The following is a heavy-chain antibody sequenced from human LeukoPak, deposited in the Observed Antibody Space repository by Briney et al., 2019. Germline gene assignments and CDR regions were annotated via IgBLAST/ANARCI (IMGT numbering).Heavy chain of an antibody. CDR3: AKDRAYSSSSDFDY. Sequence: GGSLRLSCAASGFTFDDYAIHWVRQAPGKGLEWVSGISWNSGSIGYADSVKGRFTISRDNAKNSLYLQMNSLRAGDTALYYCAKDRAYSSSSDFDYWGQGTLVTVSS. CDR2: ISWNSGSI. D-gene: IGHD6-13*01. V-gene: IGHV3-9*01. J-gene: IGHJ4*02. CDR1: GFTFDDYA.